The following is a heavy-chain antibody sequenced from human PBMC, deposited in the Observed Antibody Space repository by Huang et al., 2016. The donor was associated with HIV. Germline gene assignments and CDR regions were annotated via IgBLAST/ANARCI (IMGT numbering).Heavy chain of an antibody. CDR1: GFSLNTSGVG. V-gene: IGHV2-5*02. J-gene: IGHJ4*02. Sequence: QITLKESGPTLVKPTQTLTLACTFSGFSLNTSGVGVAGIRQPPGKAREWLALIYWDDDKRYKPSLKSRLTISKDPSNNQVVLTMTNMDPVDTASYFCAHIGDIFAAYSPEYFDYWGQGALVTVSS. CDR2: IYWDDDK. CDR3: AHIGDIFAAYSPEYFDY. D-gene: IGHD2-15*01.